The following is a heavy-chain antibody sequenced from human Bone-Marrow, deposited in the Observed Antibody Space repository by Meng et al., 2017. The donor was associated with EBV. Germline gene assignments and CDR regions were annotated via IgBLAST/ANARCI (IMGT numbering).Heavy chain of an antibody. J-gene: IGHJ5*02. CDR3: ARDSTGDSRRFDP. CDR2: INVGNGDT. D-gene: IGHD3-22*01. V-gene: IGHV1-3*01. CDR1: GYTFTSYA. Sequence: QVQLGQSGAEVKKPGASVKVSCEASGYTFTSYAMHWVRQAPGQRLERMGWINVGNGDTKYSQKFHGRVTITRDTSATTAYMELSSLTSEDTAVYYCARDSTGDSRRFDPWGQGTLVTVSS.